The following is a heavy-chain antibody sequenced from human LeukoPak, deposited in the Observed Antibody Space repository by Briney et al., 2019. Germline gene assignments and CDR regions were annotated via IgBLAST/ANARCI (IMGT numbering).Heavy chain of an antibody. D-gene: IGHD2-2*01. CDR3: ARDPGGGYCSSTSCPVDGMDV. J-gene: IGHJ6*02. CDR1: GGSISSGGYY. V-gene: IGHV4-31*03. Sequence: SGTLSLTCTVSGGSISSGGYYWSWTRQHPGKGLEWIGYIYYSGSTYYNPSLKSRVTISVDTSKNQFSLKLSSVTAADTAVYYCARDPGGGYCSSTSCPVDGMDVWGQGTTVTVSS. CDR2: IYYSGST.